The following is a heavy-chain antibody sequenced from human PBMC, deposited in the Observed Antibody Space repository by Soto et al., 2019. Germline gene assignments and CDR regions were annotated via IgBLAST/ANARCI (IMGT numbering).Heavy chain of an antibody. V-gene: IGHV3-23*01. J-gene: IGHJ4*02. CDR3: AKGPLGSGYDLDS. D-gene: IGHD5-12*01. CDR2: ISGSGGST. CDR1: GFTFSNYA. Sequence: EVQLLDSGGGLVQPGGSLRLSCAASGFTFSNYAMNWVRQAPGKGLDWVSAISGSGGSTYYADSVKGRFTISRDNSKNTLYLQMSSLRAEDTAVYYCAKGPLGSGYDLDSWGQGTLVTVSS.